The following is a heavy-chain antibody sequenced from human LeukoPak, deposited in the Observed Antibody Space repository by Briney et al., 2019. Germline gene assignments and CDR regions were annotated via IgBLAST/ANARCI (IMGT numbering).Heavy chain of an antibody. V-gene: IGHV1-69*13. Sequence: SVRVSCKASGGTFSSYAISWVRQAPGQGLEWMGGIIPIFGTANYAQKFQGRVTITADESTSTAYMELSSLRSEDTAVYYCENVYYRRSGYYNPFDYWGQGTLVTVSS. CDR1: GGTFSSYA. D-gene: IGHD3-3*01. CDR2: IIPIFGTA. CDR3: ENVYYRRSGYYNPFDY. J-gene: IGHJ4*02.